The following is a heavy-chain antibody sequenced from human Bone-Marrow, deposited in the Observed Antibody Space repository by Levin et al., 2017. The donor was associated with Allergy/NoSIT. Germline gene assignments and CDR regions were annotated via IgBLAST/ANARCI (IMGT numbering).Heavy chain of an antibody. J-gene: IGHJ4*02. CDR2: ISYRGST. CDR1: GGSISSAGYH. CDR3: ARLDGYSFDY. Sequence: SETLSLTCTVSGGSISSAGYHWTRIRQYPGKGLEWIGYISYRGSTYFNPSLKSRLTMSIDTSEQHFSLNLTSVSAAATAIYYCARLDGYSFDYWGQGALVTVSS. D-gene: IGHD1-1*01. V-gene: IGHV4-31*03.